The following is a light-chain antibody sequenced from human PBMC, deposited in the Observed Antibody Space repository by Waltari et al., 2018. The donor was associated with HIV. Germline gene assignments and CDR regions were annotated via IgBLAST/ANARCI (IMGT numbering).Light chain of an antibody. CDR2: DAS. CDR1: HSVTNF. J-gene: IGKJ2*03. CDR3: QQRSNWPS. V-gene: IGKV3-11*01. Sequence: EIVLTQSPGTLSLSPGERATLSCRASHSVTNFLAWYQQKPGQAPRLLIYDASMRAAGIPARFSGSVSGTDFTLTISILEPEDFAVYYCQQRSNWPSFGQGTRLDI.